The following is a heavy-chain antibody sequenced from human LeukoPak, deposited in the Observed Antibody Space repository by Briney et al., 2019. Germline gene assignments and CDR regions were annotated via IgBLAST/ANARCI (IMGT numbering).Heavy chain of an antibody. J-gene: IGHJ4*02. CDR3: ARVAEDSSGWYGWDPYYFDY. CDR1: GFTFSRYS. CDR2: FSSSSSYI. V-gene: IGHV3-21*01. D-gene: IGHD6-19*01. Sequence: PGGSLRLSCAASGFTFSRYSMNWVRQAPGKGLEWVSSFSSSSSYIYYADSVEGRFTVSRDNAKNSLYLQMNSLRAEDTAVYYWARVAEDSSGWYGWDPYYFDYCGQGTLVTVSS.